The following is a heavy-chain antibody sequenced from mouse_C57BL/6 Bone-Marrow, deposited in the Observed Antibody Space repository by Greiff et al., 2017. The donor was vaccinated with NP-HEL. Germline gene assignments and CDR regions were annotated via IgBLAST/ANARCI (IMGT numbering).Heavy chain of an antibody. Sequence: QVQLQQSGAELVRPGASVKLSCKASGYTFTDYYINWVKQRPGQGLEWIARIYPGGGNTYYNEKFKGKATLTAEKSSSTAYMQLSSLTFEDSAVYFCARGGQLRLNYFDYWGQGTTLTVSS. CDR2: IYPGGGNT. V-gene: IGHV1-76*01. CDR1: GYTFTDYY. D-gene: IGHD3-2*02. J-gene: IGHJ2*01. CDR3: ARGGQLRLNYFDY.